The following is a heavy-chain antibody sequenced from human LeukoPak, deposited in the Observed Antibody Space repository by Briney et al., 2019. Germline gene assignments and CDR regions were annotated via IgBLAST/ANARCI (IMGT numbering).Heavy chain of an antibody. J-gene: IGHJ3*02. D-gene: IGHD3-10*01. CDR3: ARLELTMVREVIGAFDI. Sequence: ASVKVFCKASGYTYPSYGISWVPQAPGQGLEWMGWISAYNGNTNYAQKLQGRVTMTTDTSTSTAYMELRSLRSDDTAVYYCARLELTMVREVIGAFDIWGQGTMVTVSS. V-gene: IGHV1-18*04. CDR2: ISAYNGNT. CDR1: GYTYPSYG.